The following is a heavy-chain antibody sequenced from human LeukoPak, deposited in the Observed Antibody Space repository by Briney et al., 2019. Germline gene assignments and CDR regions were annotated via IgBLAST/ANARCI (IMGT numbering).Heavy chain of an antibody. CDR2: IRSKAYGGTT. V-gene: IGHV3-49*04. CDR3: TRDSVGGRVDY. D-gene: IGHD3-10*01. Sequence: PGRSLRLSCTASGFTFGDYAMSWVRQAPGKGLEWVGLIRSKAYGGTTEYAASVKGRFTISRDDSKSIAYLQMNSLKTEDTAVYYCTRDSVGGRVDYWGQGTLVTVSS. CDR1: GFTFGDYA. J-gene: IGHJ4*02.